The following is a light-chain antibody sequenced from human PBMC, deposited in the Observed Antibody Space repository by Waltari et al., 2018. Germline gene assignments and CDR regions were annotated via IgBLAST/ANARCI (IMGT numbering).Light chain of an antibody. V-gene: IGLV2-14*01. CDR3: SSYTSSSTLVV. Sequence: QSALTQPPSVSGSPGQSITLSCTGTSSAVGGYNYFSWYQQHPGKAPKLMIYEVSHRPSGVSNRFSGSKSGNTASLTISGLQAEDEADYYCSSYTSSSTLVVFGGGTKLTVL. J-gene: IGLJ2*01. CDR1: SSAVGGYNY. CDR2: EVS.